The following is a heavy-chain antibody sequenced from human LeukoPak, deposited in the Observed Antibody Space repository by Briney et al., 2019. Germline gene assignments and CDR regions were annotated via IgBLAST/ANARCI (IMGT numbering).Heavy chain of an antibody. J-gene: IGHJ5*02. CDR2: VKPSNGGT. V-gene: IGHV1-2*02. CDR1: GYTFTAYY. CDR3: ARGPTIRGLLPNNWFDP. D-gene: IGHD3-10*01. Sequence: GAPVKVSCKASGYTFTAYYIHWIRQAPGQGLEWMGWVKPSNGGTHYVAKFQGRITMTRETSPSTAYMELYSLTSKDTATYYCARGPTIRGLLPNNWFDPWGQGTLVTVSP.